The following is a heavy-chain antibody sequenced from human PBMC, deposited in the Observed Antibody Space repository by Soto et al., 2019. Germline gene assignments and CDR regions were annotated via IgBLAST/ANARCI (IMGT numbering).Heavy chain of an antibody. CDR1: GGSISSYY. V-gene: IGHV4-59*01. Sequence: SATQSITCTVSGGSISSYYGNWIRQPPGKGLEWIGYIYSSGYTNYNPSLKTRVTMSVDTSKNQFSLKLSSASAADTAVYYCARGSSNDRSFGFDYWGQGTQVTVSS. D-gene: IGHD3-22*01. CDR2: IYSSGYT. J-gene: IGHJ4*02. CDR3: ARGSSNDRSFGFDY.